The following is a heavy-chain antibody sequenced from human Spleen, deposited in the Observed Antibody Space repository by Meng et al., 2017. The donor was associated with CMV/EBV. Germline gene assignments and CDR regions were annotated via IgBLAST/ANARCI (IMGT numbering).Heavy chain of an antibody. CDR3: ARDIGTRLRTGEYYGMDV. V-gene: IGHV3-48*04. J-gene: IGHJ6*02. CDR1: PGFTLSGYT. CDR2: ISSSGSTI. Sequence: GESLKISCVASPGFTLSGYTMHWVRQAPGKGLEWVSYISSSGSTIYYADSVKGRFTISRDNAKNSLYLQMNSLRAEDTAVYYCARDIGTRLRTGEYYGMDVWGQGTTVTVSS. D-gene: IGHD4-17*01.